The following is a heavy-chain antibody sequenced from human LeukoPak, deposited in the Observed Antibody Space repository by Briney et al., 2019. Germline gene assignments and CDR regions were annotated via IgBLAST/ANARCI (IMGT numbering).Heavy chain of an antibody. Sequence: ASVKVSCKASGYTFTGYYMHWVRQAPGQGLEWMGWINPNSGGTNYAQKFQGRVTMTGDTSISTAYMELSRLRSDDTAVYYCARGSKFHYYDSSGYNSKMDYWGQGTLVTVSS. CDR1: GYTFTGYY. J-gene: IGHJ4*02. CDR2: INPNSGGT. V-gene: IGHV1-2*02. CDR3: ARGSKFHYYDSSGYNSKMDY. D-gene: IGHD3-22*01.